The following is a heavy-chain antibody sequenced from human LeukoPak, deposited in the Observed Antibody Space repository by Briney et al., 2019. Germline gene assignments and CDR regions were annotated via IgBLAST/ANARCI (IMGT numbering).Heavy chain of an antibody. CDR2: IYSSGST. CDR1: GGSISSYH. V-gene: IGHV4-59*01. J-gene: IGHJ4*02. D-gene: IGHD6-19*01. Sequence: PSETLSLTCTVSGGSISSYHWSWIRQPPGKGLECIGYIYSSGSTNYNPSLKSRVTISVDTSKNQFSLKLSSVTAADTAVYYCARVPGLPSSGWYMFDYWGQGTLVTVSS. CDR3: ARVPGLPSSGWYMFDY.